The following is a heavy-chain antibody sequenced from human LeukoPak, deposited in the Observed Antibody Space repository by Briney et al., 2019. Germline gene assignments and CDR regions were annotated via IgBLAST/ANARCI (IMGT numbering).Heavy chain of an antibody. CDR2: FSGSGGST. J-gene: IGHJ5*02. Sequence: PGGSLRLSCAASGFTFSSYAMSWVRQAPGKGLEWVSTFSGSGGSTHYADSVKGRFTISRDNSKNTLYLQMNSLRAEDTAVYYCARDAQIINNWNRTPPGYNWFDPWGQGTLVTVSS. CDR3: ARDAQIINNWNRTPPGYNWFDP. CDR1: GFTFSSYA. D-gene: IGHD1-20*01. V-gene: IGHV3-23*01.